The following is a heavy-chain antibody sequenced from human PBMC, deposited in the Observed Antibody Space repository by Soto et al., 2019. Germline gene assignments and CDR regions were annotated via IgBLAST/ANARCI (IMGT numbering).Heavy chain of an antibody. J-gene: IGHJ4*02. CDR2: IIPIFGTA. V-gene: IGHV1-69*13. CDR3: ARDLGYSSGGTFDY. Sequence: ASVKVSCKASGGTFSSYAISWVRQAPGQGLEWMGGIIPIFGTANYAQKFQGRVTITADESTSTAYMELSSLRSEDTAVYYCARDLGYSSGGTFDYWGQGTLVTVSS. D-gene: IGHD6-19*01. CDR1: GGTFSSYA.